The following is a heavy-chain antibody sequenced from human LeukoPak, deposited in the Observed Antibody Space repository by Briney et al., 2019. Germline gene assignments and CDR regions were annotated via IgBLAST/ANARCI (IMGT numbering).Heavy chain of an antibody. CDR3: ASRPRADMGPLDY. CDR2: ITGDGTRT. Sequence: GGSLRLSCAASGFTFSSCAMTWVRQAPGKGLEWVASITGDGTRTYYTDSVKGRFTISRDNSKNTLYLQMNSLRADETAIYYCASRPRADMGPLDYWGQGTLATVST. V-gene: IGHV3-23*01. J-gene: IGHJ4*02. D-gene: IGHD1-14*01. CDR1: GFTFSSCA.